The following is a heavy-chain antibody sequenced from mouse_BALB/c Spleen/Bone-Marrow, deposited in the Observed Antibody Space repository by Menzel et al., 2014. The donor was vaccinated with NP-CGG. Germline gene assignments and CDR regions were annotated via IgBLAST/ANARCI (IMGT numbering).Heavy chain of an antibody. V-gene: IGHV5-6-3*01. J-gene: IGHJ2*03. Sequence: EVQLEESGGGLVQPGGSLKLSCAASGFTFSSYGMSWVRQTPDKRLELVATINRNGGSTYYPDSVKGRFTISRDNAKNTLYLQMSSLKSEDTAMYYCARVWYFDYWGQGTSLTVSS. CDR1: GFTFSSYG. CDR2: INRNGGST. CDR3: ARVWYFDY.